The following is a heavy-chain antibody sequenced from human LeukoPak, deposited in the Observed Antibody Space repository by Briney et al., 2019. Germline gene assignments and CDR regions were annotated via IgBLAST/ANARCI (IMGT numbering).Heavy chain of an antibody. J-gene: IGHJ4*02. CDR2: IYHSGST. CDR3: ARDDLGYSYGSAFAY. Sequence: SGTLSLTCAVSGGSISSSNWWSWVRQPPGKGLEWIGEIYHSGSTNYNPSLKSRVTISVDKSKNQFSLKLSSVTAADTAVYYCARDDLGYSYGSAFAYWGQGTLVTVSS. V-gene: IGHV4-4*02. D-gene: IGHD5-18*01. CDR1: GGSISSSNW.